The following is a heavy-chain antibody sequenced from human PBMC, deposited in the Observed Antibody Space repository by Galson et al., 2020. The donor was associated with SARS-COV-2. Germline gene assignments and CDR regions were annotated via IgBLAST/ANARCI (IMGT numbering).Heavy chain of an antibody. D-gene: IGHD4-17*01. Sequence: ASETLSLTCAVSGGSISSSNWWSWVRQPPGKGLEWIGEIYHSGSTNYNPSLKSRVTISVDKSKNQFSLKLSSVTAADTAVYYCARSRRDYACFDYWGQGTLVTVSS. V-gene: IGHV4-4*02. J-gene: IGHJ4*02. CDR1: GGSISSSNW. CDR2: IYHSGST. CDR3: ARSRRDYACFDY.